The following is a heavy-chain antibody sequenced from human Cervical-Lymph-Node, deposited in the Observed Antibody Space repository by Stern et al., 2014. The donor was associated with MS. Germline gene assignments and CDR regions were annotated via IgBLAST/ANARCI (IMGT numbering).Heavy chain of an antibody. Sequence: DQLVESGPGLVKPSQTLSLTCTVSGGSVGSGSYDWSWIRQPAGKGLEWIGRIYTTGSTYYKPSLKSRVSLLIEPSKNQFSLKLTSVTAADTAVYYCARDKEDTNMAFRYFDNWGQGTLVTVSS. J-gene: IGHJ4*02. D-gene: IGHD5-18*01. V-gene: IGHV4-61*02. CDR3: ARDKEDTNMAFRYFDN. CDR2: IYTTGST. CDR1: GGSVGSGSYD.